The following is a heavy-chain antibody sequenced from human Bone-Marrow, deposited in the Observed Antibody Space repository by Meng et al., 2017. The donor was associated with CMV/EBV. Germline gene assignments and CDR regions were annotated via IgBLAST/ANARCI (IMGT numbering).Heavy chain of an antibody. D-gene: IGHD1-26*01. CDR2: IYYSGST. Sequence: GSLRLSCTVLGGPISSYYWSWIRQPPGKGLEWIGYIYYSGSTNYNPSLKSRVTISVDTSKNPFSLKLRSVTAADTAVYYCARVQRGSLYEVYYYYGMDVWGQGTTVTVSS. J-gene: IGHJ6*02. V-gene: IGHV4-59*01. CDR1: GGPISSYY. CDR3: ARVQRGSLYEVYYYYGMDV.